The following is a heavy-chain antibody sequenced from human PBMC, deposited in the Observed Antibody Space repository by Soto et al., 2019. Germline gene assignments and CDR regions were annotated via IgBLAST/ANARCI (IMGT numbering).Heavy chain of an antibody. CDR3: ARLRSRYDSSGDKIVRPPPWFDP. V-gene: IGHV4-61*01. CDR1: GGSVSSGSYY. Sequence: QVQLQESGPGLVKPSETLSLTCTVSGGSVSSGSYYWSWIRQPPGKGLEWFGYIYYRGSTNHNPXXRSXXXSSGDTSKNQXXLXLXXVTAADTAVYYCARLRSRYDSSGDKIVRPPPWFDPWGQGTLVTVSS. CDR2: IYYRGST. J-gene: IGHJ5*02. D-gene: IGHD3-22*01.